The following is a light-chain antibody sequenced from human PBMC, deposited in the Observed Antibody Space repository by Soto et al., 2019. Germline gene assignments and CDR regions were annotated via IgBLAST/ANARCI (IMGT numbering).Light chain of an antibody. V-gene: IGKV1-33*01. CDR3: QQYDNVPWT. Sequence: DIQMTQSPSSLSASAGDRVTITCQANQDISNYLNWFQQKPGKAPKLLIYDASNLDTGVPSRFSGSGSATYFTFTISRLQPEDISTYYCQQYDNVPWTFGQGTKVDIK. CDR2: DAS. CDR1: QDISNY. J-gene: IGKJ1*01.